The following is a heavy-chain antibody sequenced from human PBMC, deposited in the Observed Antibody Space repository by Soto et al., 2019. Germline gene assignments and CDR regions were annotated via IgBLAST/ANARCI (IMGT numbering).Heavy chain of an antibody. Sequence: PGGSLRLSCAASGFTFSTYGMHWVRQAPGKGLQWVAVISFDGQDKYYADSVKGRFTISRDNSENTLYLQMNSLRPEDTAVYYCARERAIAATGLFYYWGQGTLVTVSS. CDR2: ISFDGQDK. V-gene: IGHV3-30*03. CDR3: ARERAIAATGLFYY. J-gene: IGHJ4*02. CDR1: GFTFSTYG. D-gene: IGHD6-13*01.